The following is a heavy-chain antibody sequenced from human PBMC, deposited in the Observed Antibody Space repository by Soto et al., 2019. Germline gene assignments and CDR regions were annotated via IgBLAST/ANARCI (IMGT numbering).Heavy chain of an antibody. J-gene: IGHJ3*01. CDR3: ARDPEGYCNGPQCYTERGAFDV. CDR2: LYYIGST. CDR1: GASVSSNY. V-gene: IGHV4-59*02. Sequence: SETLSLTCTVSGASVSSNYWSWIRQPPGRGLEWIGYLYYIGSTDYNPSLKSRVNISIDTSKNQVSLTLTSVTAADTAVYYCARDPEGYCNGPQCYTERGAFDVWGQGTMVTVSS. D-gene: IGHD2-15*01.